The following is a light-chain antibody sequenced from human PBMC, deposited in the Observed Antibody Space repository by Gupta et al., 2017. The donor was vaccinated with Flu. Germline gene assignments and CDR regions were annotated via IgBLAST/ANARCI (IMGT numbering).Light chain of an antibody. CDR1: QSVSSK. CDR2: GAS. Sequence: ILSVSPGERATLSGRASQSVSSKLAWYQQKPGQAPRLLIYGASTRATGIPARFSGSGSGTEFTLTISSLQSEDFAVYYCQQYNDGPLYTFGQGTKLEIK. V-gene: IGKV3-15*01. CDR3: QQYNDGPLYT. J-gene: IGKJ2*01.